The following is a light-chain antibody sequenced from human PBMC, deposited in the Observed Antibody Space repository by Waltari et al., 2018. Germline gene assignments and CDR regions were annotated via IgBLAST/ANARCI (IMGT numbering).Light chain of an antibody. V-gene: IGLV1-51*01. J-gene: IGLJ1*01. CDR2: DDN. CDR3: ATWDDSLSAGV. CDR1: TSAIGNNY. Sequence: QSVLTQPPSVPAAPGQEVTISCSGSTSAIGNNYVSWYQQVPGTAPKLLISDDNNRPSGVPDRFSGSKSGTSATLLITGLQTGDEADYFCATWDDSLSAGVFGPGTKVTV.